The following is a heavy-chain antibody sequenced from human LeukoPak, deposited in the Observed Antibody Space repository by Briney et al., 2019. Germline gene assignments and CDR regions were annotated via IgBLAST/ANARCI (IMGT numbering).Heavy chain of an antibody. Sequence: SETLSLTCTVSGGSISSGSYYWSWIRQPAGKGLEWIGRIYTSGSTNYNPSLKSRVTISVDTSKNQFSLKLSSVTAADTAVYYCAKTSRTGIVVILGTWAIDYWGQGTLVTVSS. D-gene: IGHD3-22*01. J-gene: IGHJ4*02. CDR1: GGSISSGSYY. CDR2: IYTSGST. CDR3: AKTSRTGIVVILGTWAIDY. V-gene: IGHV4-61*02.